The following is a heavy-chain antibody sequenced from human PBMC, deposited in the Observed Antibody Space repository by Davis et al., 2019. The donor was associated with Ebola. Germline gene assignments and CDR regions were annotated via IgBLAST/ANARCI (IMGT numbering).Heavy chain of an antibody. CDR3: SERGSSV. CDR2: IYYTGNA. D-gene: IGHD3-10*01. J-gene: IGHJ4*02. CDR1: GVSISRHY. Sequence: PGGCLRLSCTVSGVSISRHYWSWIRQPPGKRLEWFGSIYYTGNAYYNSSLASRATISVDTSKNQFSLKLTSVTAADTAMYYCSERGSSVWGQGTLVTVSS. V-gene: IGHV4-59*03.